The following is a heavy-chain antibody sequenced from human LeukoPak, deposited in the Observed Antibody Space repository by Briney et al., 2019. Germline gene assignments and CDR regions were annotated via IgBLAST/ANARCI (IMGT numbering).Heavy chain of an antibody. V-gene: IGHV4-34*01. Sequence: PSETLSLTCAVYGGSFSGYHWGWIRQPPGKGLEWIGEMNHSGGANHNPSLKSQVAISVDTSKNQFSLKLTSVTAADTAVYFCARGLQQMAQTRSDYFDSWGQGTLVTVSS. CDR3: ARGLQQMAQTRSDYFDS. J-gene: IGHJ4*02. CDR1: GGSFSGYH. CDR2: MNHSGGA. D-gene: IGHD6-13*01.